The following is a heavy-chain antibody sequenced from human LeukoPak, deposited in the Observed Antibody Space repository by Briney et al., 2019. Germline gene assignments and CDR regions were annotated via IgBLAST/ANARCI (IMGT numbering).Heavy chain of an antibody. V-gene: IGHV3-53*01. Sequence: GGSLRLSCAASGFAVSSNDMSWVRQAPGKGLECISVIYSGGSTDYADSVKGRLTISRDNSKNTLYLQMNSLRAEDTAVYYCARVVDHDYGDYYLDYWGQGTLVTVSS. CDR1: GFAVSSND. CDR2: IYSGGST. CDR3: ARVVDHDYGDYYLDY. D-gene: IGHD4-17*01. J-gene: IGHJ4*02.